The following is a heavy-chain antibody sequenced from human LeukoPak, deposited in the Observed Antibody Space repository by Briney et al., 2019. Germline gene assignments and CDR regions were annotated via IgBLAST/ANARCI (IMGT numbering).Heavy chain of an antibody. CDR2: IIPIFGTA. V-gene: IGHV1-69*05. CDR1: GGTFSSYA. D-gene: IGHD3-9*01. J-gene: IGHJ3*02. Sequence: SVKVSCKASGGTFSSYAISWVRQAPGQGLEWMGGIIPIFGTANYAQKFQGRVTITTDESTSTAYMELSSLRSEDTAVYYCASWLYYDILTGYYSEDAFDTWGQGTMVTVSS. CDR3: ASWLYYDILTGYYSEDAFDT.